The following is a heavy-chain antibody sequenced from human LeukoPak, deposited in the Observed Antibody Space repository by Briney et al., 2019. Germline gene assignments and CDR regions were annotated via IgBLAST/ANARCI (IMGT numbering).Heavy chain of an antibody. CDR2: ISGSGSTI. D-gene: IGHD4/OR15-4a*01. J-gene: IGHJ4*02. CDR1: GFSFNNFA. CDR3: AKATMDTTYFDS. V-gene: IGHV3-23*01. Sequence: GGSLRLSCAASGFSFNNFAMSWVRQAPGKGLEWVSAISGSGSTIFYADSVKGRFTVSRDNSENTLFLQMNSLRAEDTALYYCAKATMDTTYFDSWGQGTMVTVSS.